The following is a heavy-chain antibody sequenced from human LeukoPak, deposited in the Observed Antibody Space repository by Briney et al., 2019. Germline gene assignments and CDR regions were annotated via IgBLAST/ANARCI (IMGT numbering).Heavy chain of an antibody. D-gene: IGHD2-2*01. CDR1: GGSFSGYY. Sequence: SETLSLTCAVYGGSFSGYYWSWIRQPPGKGLEWIGEINHSGSTNYNPSLKSRVTISVDTSKNQFSLKLSSVTAADTAVYYCATSIIEWGAFDIWGQGTMVTVSS. J-gene: IGHJ3*02. CDR3: ATSIIEWGAFDI. V-gene: IGHV4-34*01. CDR2: INHSGST.